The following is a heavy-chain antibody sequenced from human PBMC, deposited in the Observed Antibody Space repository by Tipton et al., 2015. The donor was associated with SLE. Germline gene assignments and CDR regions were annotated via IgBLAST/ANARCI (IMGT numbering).Heavy chain of an antibody. D-gene: IGHD3-10*01. Sequence: TLSLTCAVYGGSFSGYYWSWIRQPPGKGLEWIGEINHSGSTNYNPSLKSRVTISVDTSKNQFSLKLSSVTAADTAVYYCARGGPGRFGEGPFREYYYYMDVWAKGPRSPSP. CDR1: GGSFSGYY. CDR2: INHSGST. V-gene: IGHV4-34*01. CDR3: ARGGPGRFGEGPFREYYYYMDV. J-gene: IGHJ6*03.